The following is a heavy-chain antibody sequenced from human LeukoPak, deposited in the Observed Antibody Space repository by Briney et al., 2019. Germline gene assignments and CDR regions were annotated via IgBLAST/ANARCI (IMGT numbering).Heavy chain of an antibody. CDR2: ITWDGGST. CDR1: GFTFDDYT. Sequence: GGSLRLSCAASGFTFDDYTMHWVRQAPGKGLEWVSLITWDGGSTYYADSVKGRFTISRDNSKDTSYLQLNTLRADDTALYYCGKGSGSGTYFVWGQGTLVTVSS. D-gene: IGHD3-10*01. V-gene: IGHV3-43*01. CDR3: GKGSGSGTYFV. J-gene: IGHJ4*02.